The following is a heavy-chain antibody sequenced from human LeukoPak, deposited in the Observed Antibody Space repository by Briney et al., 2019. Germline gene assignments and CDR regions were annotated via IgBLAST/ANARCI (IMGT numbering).Heavy chain of an antibody. CDR3: ATPITMHY. CDR1: GFTFSSYG. Sequence: GGSLRLSCAASGFTFSSYGMHWVRQAPGKGLEWMGGFDPEDGETIYAQKFQGRVTMTEDTSTDTAYMELSSLRSEDTAVYYCATPITMHYWGQGTLVTVSS. CDR2: FDPEDGET. V-gene: IGHV1-24*01. D-gene: IGHD3-10*01. J-gene: IGHJ4*02.